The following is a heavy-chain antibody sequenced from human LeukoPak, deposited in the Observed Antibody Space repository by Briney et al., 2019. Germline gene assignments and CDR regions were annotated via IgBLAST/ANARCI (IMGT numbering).Heavy chain of an antibody. J-gene: IGHJ3*02. CDR3: ARGTDPYGDAFDI. CDR1: GGTFSSYA. CDR2: IIHIFGTV. V-gene: IGHV1-69*13. Sequence: GASVKVSCKASGGTFSSYAISWVRQAPAQGLEWMGGIIHIFGTVNYAQKFQGRVTITADESTSTAYMELSSLRSEDTAVYYCARGTDPYGDAFDIWGQGTMVTVSS. D-gene: IGHD4-17*01.